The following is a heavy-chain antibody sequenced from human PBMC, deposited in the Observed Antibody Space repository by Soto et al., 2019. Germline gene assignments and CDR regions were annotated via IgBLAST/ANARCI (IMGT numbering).Heavy chain of an antibody. CDR1: GFTFSSYG. V-gene: IGHV3-30*18. CDR2: ISYDGSNK. J-gene: IGHJ6*02. D-gene: IGHD3-16*02. Sequence: QVQLVESGGGVVQPGRSLRLSCAASGFTFSSYGMHWVRQAPGKGLEWVAVISYDGSNKYYADSVKGRFTISRDNSKNTLYLQMNSLIAEDTAVYYCAKDEYDSVWGSYRKGYGMDVWGQGTTVTVSS. CDR3: AKDEYDSVWGSYRKGYGMDV.